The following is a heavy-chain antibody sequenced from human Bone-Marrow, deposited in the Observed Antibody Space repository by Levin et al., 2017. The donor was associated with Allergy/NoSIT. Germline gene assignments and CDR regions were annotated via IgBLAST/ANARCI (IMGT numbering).Heavy chain of an antibody. V-gene: IGHV1-3*01. CDR1: GYMFTDHA. J-gene: IGHJ5*02. Sequence: GASVKVSCTASGYMFTDHAVHWLRQAPGQRPEWMGWINAGRGHTKYAQKFQGRVIFTSDTSASTAYMELNSLTSEDTAMYYCGRDGGGGLPPNWIDPWGQGTLVTVSS. D-gene: IGHD3-16*01. CDR2: INAGRGHT. CDR3: GRDGGGGLPPNWIDP.